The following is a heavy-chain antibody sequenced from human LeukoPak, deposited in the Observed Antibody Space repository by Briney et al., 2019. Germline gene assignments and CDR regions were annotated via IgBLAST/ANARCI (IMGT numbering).Heavy chain of an antibody. J-gene: IGHJ4*02. D-gene: IGHD6-13*01. Sequence: SETLSLTCAVYGGSFSGYYWSWISQPPGKGLEWIGEINHSGSTNYNPSLKSRVTISVNTSKNHFSLKLSSVTAADTAVYYCARAYSSSWPHLDYWGQGALVTVSS. CDR1: GGSFSGYY. CDR3: ARAYSSSWPHLDY. CDR2: INHSGST. V-gene: IGHV4-34*01.